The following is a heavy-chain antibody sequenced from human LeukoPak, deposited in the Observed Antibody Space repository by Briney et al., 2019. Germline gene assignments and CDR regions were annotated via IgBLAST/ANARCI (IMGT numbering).Heavy chain of an antibody. CDR2: ISISSSTI. J-gene: IGHJ4*02. V-gene: IGHV3-48*01. CDR3: ARGQLYYDSSGFDY. D-gene: IGHD3-22*01. Sequence: GGSLRLSCAASGFTLSSYSMKWVRQAPGKGLEWVSYISISSSTIYYADSVKGRFTISRDNAKNSLYLQMNSLRAEDTAVYYCARGQLYYDSSGFDYWGQGTLVTVFS. CDR1: GFTLSSYS.